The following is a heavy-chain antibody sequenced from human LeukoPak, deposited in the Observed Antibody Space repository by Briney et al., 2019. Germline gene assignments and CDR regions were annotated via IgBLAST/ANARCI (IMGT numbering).Heavy chain of an antibody. J-gene: IGHJ3*02. CDR1: GYTFTGYY. CDR2: INPNSGGT. V-gene: IGHV1-2*02. D-gene: IGHD3-22*01. Sequence: ASVKVSCKASGYTFTGYYMHWVRQAPGQGLEWMGWINPNSGGTNYAQKFQGRVTMTRDTSTSTVYMELSSLRSEDTAVYYCARAQYYYDSSGYYYAGYAFDIWGQGTMVTVSS. CDR3: ARAQYYYDSSGYYYAGYAFDI.